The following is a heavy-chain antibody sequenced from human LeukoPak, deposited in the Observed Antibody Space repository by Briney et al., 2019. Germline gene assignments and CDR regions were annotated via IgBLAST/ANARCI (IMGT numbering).Heavy chain of an antibody. D-gene: IGHD1-26*01. V-gene: IGHV4-59*01. CDR3: ARGRSNYYGMDV. J-gene: IGHJ6*02. CDR2: IYYNGNT. CDR1: DGSINSYY. Sequence: SETLSLACSVSDGSINSYYWNWIRRPPGKGLEWIGYIYYNGNTNYNPSLKSRVTMSVDTSKNLFSLKVSSVTAADTAVYYCARGRSNYYGMDVWGQGTTVTVSS.